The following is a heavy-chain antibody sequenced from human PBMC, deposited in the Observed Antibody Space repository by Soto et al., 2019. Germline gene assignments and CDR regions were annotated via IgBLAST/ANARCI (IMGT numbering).Heavy chain of an antibody. Sequence: EVQLVESGGGLVQPGGSLRLSCAASGFTVSNNYMNWFRLAPGKGLEWVSLIYSGGGTYYADSVKGRFTISRDNSKNTLYLQMTRLRAEDTAVYYCARNGWGMATVGMWGPGTLVTVSS. CDR2: IYSGGGT. CDR1: GFTVSNNY. D-gene: IGHD4-4*01. V-gene: IGHV3-53*01. J-gene: IGHJ4*02. CDR3: ARNGWGMATVGM.